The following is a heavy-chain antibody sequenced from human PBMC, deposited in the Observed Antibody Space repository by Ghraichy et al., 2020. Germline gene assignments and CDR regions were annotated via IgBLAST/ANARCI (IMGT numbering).Heavy chain of an antibody. CDR2: IAASRDTI. D-gene: IGHD6-13*01. Sequence: GGPLRLSCAASGFTFSDNEMNWVRQAPGKGLEWVAYIAASRDTIYYADSVRGRFTISRAKSSVFLQMDSLRAEDTATYYCARGTFDYSREDHGGAFDYWGQGTQVTVSS. V-gene: IGHV3-48*03. CDR3: ARGTFDYSREDHGGAFDY. J-gene: IGHJ4*02. CDR1: GFTFSDNE.